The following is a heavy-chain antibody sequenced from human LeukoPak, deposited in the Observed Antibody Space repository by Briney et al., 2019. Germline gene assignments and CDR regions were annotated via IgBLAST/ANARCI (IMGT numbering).Heavy chain of an antibody. CDR2: IYHSGST. V-gene: IGHV4-38-2*01. CDR1: GYSISSGYY. CDR3: ARVMITFGGVIVTYYYYGMDV. J-gene: IGHJ6*04. Sequence: SETLSLTCAVPGYSISSGYYWGWIRQPPGKGLEWIGSIYHSGSTYYNPSLKSRVTISVDTSKNQFSLKLSSVTAADTAVYYCARVMITFGGVIVTYYYYGMDVWGKGTTVTVSS. D-gene: IGHD3-16*02.